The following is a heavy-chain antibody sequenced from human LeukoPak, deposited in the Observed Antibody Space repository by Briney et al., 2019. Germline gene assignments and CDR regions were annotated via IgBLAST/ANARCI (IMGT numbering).Heavy chain of an antibody. D-gene: IGHD5-24*01. CDR1: GFAFSNYW. J-gene: IGHJ4*02. Sequence: GGSLRLSCAASGFAFSNYWMHWVRQVPGKGLVWVSRITRDGSGANYADSVKGRFTISRDNARSTLYLQMNSLRAEDTAVYYCARDGDGYNFDYWGQGALVIVS. CDR3: ARDGDGYNFDY. V-gene: IGHV3-74*01. CDR2: ITRDGSGA.